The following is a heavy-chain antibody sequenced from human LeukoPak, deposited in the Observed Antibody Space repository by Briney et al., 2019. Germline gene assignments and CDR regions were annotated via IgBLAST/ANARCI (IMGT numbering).Heavy chain of an antibody. D-gene: IGHD3-9*01. V-gene: IGHV3-48*03. J-gene: IGHJ4*02. Sequence: GGSLRLSCAASGFTLSSYEMNWVRQAPGKGLEWVSYISSSGGTIYYADSVKGRFTISRDNAKNSLYLQMNSLRAEDTAIYYCARGAPSGILSSPFDYWGQGTLVTVSS. CDR3: ARGAPSGILSSPFDY. CDR2: ISSSGGTI. CDR1: GFTLSSYE.